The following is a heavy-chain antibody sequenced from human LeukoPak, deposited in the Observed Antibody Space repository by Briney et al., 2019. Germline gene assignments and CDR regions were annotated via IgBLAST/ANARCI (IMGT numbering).Heavy chain of an antibody. Sequence: ASVKVSRKVSGYTLTELSMHWVRQAPGKGLEWMGGFDPEDGETIYAQKFQGRVTMTEDTSTDTAYTELSSLRSEDTAVYYCATTRTSGGWSGGWFDPWGQGTLVTVSS. CDR2: FDPEDGET. CDR1: GYTLTELS. J-gene: IGHJ5*02. D-gene: IGHD6-19*01. CDR3: ATTRTSGGWSGGWFDP. V-gene: IGHV1-24*01.